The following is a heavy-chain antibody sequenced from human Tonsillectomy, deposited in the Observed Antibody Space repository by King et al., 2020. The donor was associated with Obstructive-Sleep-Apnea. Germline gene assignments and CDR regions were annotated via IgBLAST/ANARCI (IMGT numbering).Heavy chain of an antibody. Sequence: QLVQSGAEVKKPGSSVKVSCKASGGTFSSYAISWVRQAPGQGLEWMGGIIPIFGTANYAQKFQGRVTITADESTSTAYMELSSLRSEDTAVYYCARSTSCSGGSCYSFNYYYYGMDVWGQGTTVTVSS. V-gene: IGHV1-69*01. CDR3: ARSTSCSGGSCYSFNYYYYGMDV. CDR2: IIPIFGTA. CDR1: GGTFSSYA. D-gene: IGHD2-15*01. J-gene: IGHJ6*02.